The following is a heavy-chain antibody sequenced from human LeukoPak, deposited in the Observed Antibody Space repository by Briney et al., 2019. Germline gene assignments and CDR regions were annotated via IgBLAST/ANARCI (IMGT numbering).Heavy chain of an antibody. D-gene: IGHD6-6*01. V-gene: IGHV1-18*01. Sequence: ASVKVSCKASAYSFTSYGISWVRQAPGQGLEWMGWINAHNGNTNYAQKLQGRVTVTTDTSTSTAYMELRSLRSDDTAVYYCGRQYASSSAWFDPWGQGTLVTVSS. J-gene: IGHJ5*02. CDR2: INAHNGNT. CDR1: AYSFTSYG. CDR3: GRQYASSSAWFDP.